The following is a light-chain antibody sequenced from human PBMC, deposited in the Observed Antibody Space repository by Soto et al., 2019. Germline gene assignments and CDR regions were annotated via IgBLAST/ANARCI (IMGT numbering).Light chain of an antibody. Sequence: DIQMTQSPSTLSASVGDRVTITCRASQNIKTWLAWYQQKPGTAPKLLIYHASTLESGVPSRFSGSGSGTEFTLTISSLQPDDFATYYCQQYNSYSFGQGTKVDI. CDR1: QNIKTW. CDR2: HAS. V-gene: IGKV1-5*01. J-gene: IGKJ1*01. CDR3: QQYNSYS.